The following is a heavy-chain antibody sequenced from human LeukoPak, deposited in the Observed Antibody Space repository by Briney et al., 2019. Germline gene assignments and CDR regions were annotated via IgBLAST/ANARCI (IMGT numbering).Heavy chain of an antibody. Sequence: ASVKVSCKASGYTFTGHLIHWVRQAPGQRLEWMGWINPKSGGTTYAQKFQGRGTMTRDTSTSTVCMDLSSLRSDDTAVYFCAREREGLYDILTGYFAYWGQGTLVTVSS. D-gene: IGHD3-9*01. J-gene: IGHJ4*02. CDR3: AREREGLYDILTGYFAY. V-gene: IGHV1-2*02. CDR1: GYTFTGHL. CDR2: INPKSGGT.